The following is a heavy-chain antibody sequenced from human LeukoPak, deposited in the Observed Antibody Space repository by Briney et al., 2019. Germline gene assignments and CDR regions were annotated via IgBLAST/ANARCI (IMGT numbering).Heavy chain of an antibody. V-gene: IGHV4-34*01. CDR3: ARRRSGWGYYYMDV. CDR2: INHSGST. D-gene: IGHD6-19*01. Sequence: SETLSLTCAVYGGSFSGYYWSWIRQPPGKGLEWIGEINHSGSTNYNPSLKSRVTISVDTSKNQFSLKLSSVTAADTAVYYCARRRSGWGYYYMDVWGKGTTVTISS. J-gene: IGHJ6*03. CDR1: GGSFSGYY.